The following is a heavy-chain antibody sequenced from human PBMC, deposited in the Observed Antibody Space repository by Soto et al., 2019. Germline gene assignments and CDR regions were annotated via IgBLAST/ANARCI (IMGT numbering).Heavy chain of an antibody. V-gene: IGHV4-61*08. J-gene: IGHJ5*02. Sequence: QVQLQESGPGLVRPWETLSLTCSVSGDSVSSGDYYWSWIRQPPGKGLEWIGHVYFSGSTNYIPSLKSRLTMSIDTAKNQFSLKLSSVTAADTAVYYCARIPVDTYMIYWSDPWGQGTQVTVS. CDR1: GDSVSSGDYY. D-gene: IGHD5-18*01. CDR3: ARIPVDTYMIYWSDP. CDR2: VYFSGST.